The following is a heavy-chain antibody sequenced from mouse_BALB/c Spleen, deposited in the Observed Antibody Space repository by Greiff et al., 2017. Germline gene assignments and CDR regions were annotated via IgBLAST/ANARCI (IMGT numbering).Heavy chain of an antibody. Sequence: EVKLVESGGGLVQPGGSRKLSCAASGFTFSSFGMHWVRQAPEKGLEWVAYISSGTSTNYYADTVKGRFTISSDKPKNNLFLQLTSLRAEDAAMYYCAVSYRYQRGYAMDYWGQGTSVTVSS. D-gene: IGHD2-14*01. J-gene: IGHJ4*01. CDR2: ISSGTSTN. CDR3: AVSYRYQRGYAMDY. V-gene: IGHV5-17*02. CDR1: GFTFSSFG.